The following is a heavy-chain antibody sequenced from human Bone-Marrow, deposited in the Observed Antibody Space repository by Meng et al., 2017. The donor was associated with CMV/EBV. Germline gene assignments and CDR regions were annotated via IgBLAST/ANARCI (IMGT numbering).Heavy chain of an antibody. CDR2: IYYSGST. V-gene: IGHV4-39*07. J-gene: IGHJ4*02. CDR1: GGSISSSSYY. Sequence: SETLSLTCTVSGGSISSSSYYWGWIRQPPGKGLEWIGSIYYSGSTYYNPSLKSRVTISVDTSKNQFSLKLSSVTAADTAVYYCARDYVAATVGLVDYWGQGTLVTVSS. CDR3: ARDYVAATVGLVDY. D-gene: IGHD2-15*01.